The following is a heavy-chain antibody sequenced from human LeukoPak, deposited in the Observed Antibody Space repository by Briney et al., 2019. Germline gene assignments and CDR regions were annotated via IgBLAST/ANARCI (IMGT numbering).Heavy chain of an antibody. CDR2: VHLDGRT. V-gene: IGHV4-4*02. CDR1: GGSVTNTNW. CDR3: AREGGFYRPLDY. D-gene: IGHD3-3*01. Sequence: PSETLSLTCGVSGGSVTNTNWWTWVRQPPGKGLEWIGEVHLDGRTNYNPSLKSRLTMSVDLSGNHVSLKLTSATAADTAVYYCAREGGFYRPLDYSGQGTLVTVSS. J-gene: IGHJ4*02.